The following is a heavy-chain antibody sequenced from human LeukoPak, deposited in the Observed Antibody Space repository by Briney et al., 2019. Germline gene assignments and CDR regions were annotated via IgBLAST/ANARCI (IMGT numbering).Heavy chain of an antibody. V-gene: IGHV4-4*07. J-gene: IGHJ6*03. D-gene: IGHD2-21*01. CDR1: GDSIRRCY. Sequence: SETLSLTCTASGDSIRRCYWSGFRQPAGKALEWIGRIFTSGSTHYNPSLKSRVTMSVDTSKNQFSLRLSSVTAADTAVYYCARVFDKDVWGKGTTVTVSS. CDR3: ARVFDKDV. CDR2: IFTSGST.